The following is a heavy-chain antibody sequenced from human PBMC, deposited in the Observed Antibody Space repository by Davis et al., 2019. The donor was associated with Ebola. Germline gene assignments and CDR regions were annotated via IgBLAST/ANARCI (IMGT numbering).Heavy chain of an antibody. Sequence: ASVKVSCKASGYIITGYAMHWVRQAPGQGLEWMVWINAGNGDTRYSQKFQDRVTINTDTSATTLYMELSSLTSEDTAVYYCAREGGPVTAQDPPDYLNHWGQGTLVTVSS. CDR3: AREGGPVTAQDPPDYLNH. D-gene: IGHD2-21*02. CDR2: INAGNGDT. CDR1: GYIITGYA. J-gene: IGHJ4*02. V-gene: IGHV1-3*01.